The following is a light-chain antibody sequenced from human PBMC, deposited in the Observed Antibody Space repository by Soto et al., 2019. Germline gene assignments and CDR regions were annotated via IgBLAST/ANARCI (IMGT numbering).Light chain of an antibody. CDR3: QHRRDWPLT. V-gene: IGKV3-11*01. CDR2: DAS. Sequence: EIVLTQSPATLSLSPGERATLSCRARQSVNSFLAWYQQKPGQAPRLLIYDASNRATGVPARFSGSGSGTDFTLTISSLEPEDFAVYYCQHRRDWPLTFGGGTKVEIK. J-gene: IGKJ4*01. CDR1: QSVNSF.